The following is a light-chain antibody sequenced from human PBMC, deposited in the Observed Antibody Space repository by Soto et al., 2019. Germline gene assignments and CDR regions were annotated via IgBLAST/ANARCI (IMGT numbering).Light chain of an antibody. V-gene: IGLV2-8*01. CDR2: DVN. J-gene: IGLJ1*01. CDR1: SSDVGGYKY. CDR3: SSYAGINNLGV. Sequence: QSALTQPPSASGSPGQSVTISCTGTSSDVGGYKYVSWYQQHPGKAPKLMIFDVNKRPSGVPDRFSGSKSGNTASLTVSGLQAEDEADYYCSSYAGINNLGVFGTGTKVTVL.